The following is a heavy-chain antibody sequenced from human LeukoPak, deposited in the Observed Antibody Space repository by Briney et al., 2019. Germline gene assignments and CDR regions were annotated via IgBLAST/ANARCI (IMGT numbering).Heavy chain of an antibody. CDR3: ARVDHCSSTSCYIYYYYGMDV. CDR1: GYTFTSYG. D-gene: IGHD2-2*01. J-gene: IGHJ6*02. Sequence: ASVKVSCKASGYTFTSYGISWVRQAPGQGLEWMGWISAYNGNTNYAQKLQGRVTMTTDTSTSTAYMELRSLRSDDTAVYYCARVDHCSSTSCYIYYYYGMDVWGRGTTVTVSS. CDR2: ISAYNGNT. V-gene: IGHV1-18*01.